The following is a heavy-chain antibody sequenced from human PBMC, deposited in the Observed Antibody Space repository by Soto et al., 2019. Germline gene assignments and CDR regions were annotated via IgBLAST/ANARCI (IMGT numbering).Heavy chain of an antibody. CDR2: IYYSGST. J-gene: IGHJ4*02. CDR1: GGSISSGGYY. V-gene: IGHV4-31*03. Sequence: QVQLQESVPGLVKPSQTLSLTCTVSGGSISSGGYYWSWIRQHPGKGLEWSGYIYYSGSTYYNPSLKSRVTISVDTSKNQFSLKLSSVTAADTAVYYCAREARPTVLDYWGQGTLVTVSS. CDR3: AREARPTVLDY. D-gene: IGHD4-4*01.